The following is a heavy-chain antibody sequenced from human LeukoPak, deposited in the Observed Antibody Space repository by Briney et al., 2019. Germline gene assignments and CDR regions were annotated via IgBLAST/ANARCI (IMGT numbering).Heavy chain of an antibody. J-gene: IGHJ3*01. CDR3: ARYNWNGGRAFDV. CDR2: TYYRSKWNN. CDR1: GDSVSTSSVA. D-gene: IGHD1-1*01. V-gene: IGHV6-1*01. Sequence: SQTLSLTCAISGDSVSTSSVAWNWIRQSPSRSLAWLGRTYYRSKWNNDYAVSVKSRIIINPDTSKNQFSLQLNSVTPEDTAVYYCARYNWNGGRAFDVWGQGTMVTVSS.